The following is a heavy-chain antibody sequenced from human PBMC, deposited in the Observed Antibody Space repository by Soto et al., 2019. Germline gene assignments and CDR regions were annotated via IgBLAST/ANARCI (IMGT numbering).Heavy chain of an antibody. CDR1: GFTFSNFG. CDR3: AKGGFIVVEPAATFRCDP. D-gene: IGHD2-2*01. J-gene: IGHJ5*02. V-gene: IGHV3-30*18. Sequence: QVQLVESGGGVVQPGRSLRLSCTASGFTFSNFGMHWVRQAPGKGLEWVALMSYDGNIIYYADSVKGRFTISRDNSNNTLYLQMNNLRREDSGVYYCAKGGFIVVEPAATFRCDPWGHGTLVTVSS. CDR2: MSYDGNII.